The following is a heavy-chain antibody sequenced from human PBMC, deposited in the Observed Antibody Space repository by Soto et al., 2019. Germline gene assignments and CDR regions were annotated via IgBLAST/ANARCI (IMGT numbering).Heavy chain of an antibody. J-gene: IGHJ6*02. CDR2: IYYSGST. V-gene: IGHV4-61*01. CDR3: ARSAEVVITYYYYGMDV. CDR1: GGSVSSGSYY. Sequence: SETLSLTCTVSGGSVSSGSYYWSWIRQPLGKGLEWIGYIYYSGSTNYNPSLKSRVTISVDTSKNQFSLKLSSVTAADTAVYYCARSAEVVITYYYYGMDVWGQGTTVTVSS. D-gene: IGHD3-22*01.